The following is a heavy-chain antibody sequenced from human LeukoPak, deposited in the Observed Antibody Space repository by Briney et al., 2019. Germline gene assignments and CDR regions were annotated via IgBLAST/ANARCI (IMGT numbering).Heavy chain of an antibody. D-gene: IGHD4-17*01. V-gene: IGHV5-10-1*01. Sequence: GESLKISCRGSGYSFTSYWISWGRQMPGEGREWMGRIDPSDSYTNYSPSFQGHVTISADKSISTAYLQWSSLKGSDTAMYYCARRSYGDYGPWFDPWGQGTLVTVSS. CDR1: GYSFTSYW. J-gene: IGHJ5*02. CDR2: IDPSDSYT. CDR3: ARRSYGDYGPWFDP.